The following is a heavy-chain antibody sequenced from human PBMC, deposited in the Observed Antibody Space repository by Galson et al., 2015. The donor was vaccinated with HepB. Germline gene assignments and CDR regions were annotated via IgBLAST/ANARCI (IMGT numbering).Heavy chain of an antibody. Sequence: SVKVSCKASGGTFSSYAISWVRQAPGQGLEWMGGIIPIFGTANYAQKFQGRVTITADESTSTAYMELSSLRSEDTAVYYCARGGVEMATTSFDYWGQGTLVTVSS. CDR3: ARGGVEMATTSFDY. CDR2: IIPIFGTA. V-gene: IGHV1-69*13. J-gene: IGHJ4*02. CDR1: GGTFSSYA. D-gene: IGHD5-24*01.